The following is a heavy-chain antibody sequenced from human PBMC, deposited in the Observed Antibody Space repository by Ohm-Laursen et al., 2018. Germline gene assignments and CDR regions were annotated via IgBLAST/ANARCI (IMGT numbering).Heavy chain of an antibody. Sequence: SLRLSCAASGFTFSSYAMSWVRQAPEKGLEWVSGLSGSGHDTYYTDSVKGRFTISRDNSKNTLYLQMNSLRAEDTAVYYCARSVFYGMDVWGQGTLVTVSS. CDR1: GFTFSSYA. CDR3: ARSVFYGMDV. J-gene: IGHJ6*02. V-gene: IGHV3-23*01. CDR2: LSGSGHDT.